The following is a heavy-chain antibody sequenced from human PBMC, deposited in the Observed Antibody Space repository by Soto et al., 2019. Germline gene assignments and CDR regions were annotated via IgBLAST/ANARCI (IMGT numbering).Heavy chain of an antibody. J-gene: IGHJ5*02. CDR2: VNHSGEA. D-gene: IGHD3-10*01. Sequence: PSETLSLTCVVYGGSFRNYYWICVRQPPGKGLEWIGEVNHSGEATYNPSLQSRVTISLDTSNNNFSLKMTSLTAADTALYFCTREERFPRYWFDRWGQGNQVTVSS. V-gene: IGHV4-34*01. CDR3: TREERFPRYWFDR. CDR1: GGSFRNYY.